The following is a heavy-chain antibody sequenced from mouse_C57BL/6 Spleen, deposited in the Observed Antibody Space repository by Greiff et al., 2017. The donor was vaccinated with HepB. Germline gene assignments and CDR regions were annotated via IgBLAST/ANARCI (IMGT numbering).Heavy chain of an antibody. Sequence: VKLMESGAELVRPGASVTLSCKASGYTFTDYEMHWVKQTPVHGLEWIGAIDPETGGTAYNQKFKGKAILTADKSSSTAYMELRSLTSEDSAVYYCTRGGDGYYVAWFAYWGQGTLVTVSA. CDR2: IDPETGGT. CDR1: GYTFTDYE. CDR3: TRGGDGYYVAWFAY. J-gene: IGHJ3*01. V-gene: IGHV1-15*01. D-gene: IGHD2-3*01.